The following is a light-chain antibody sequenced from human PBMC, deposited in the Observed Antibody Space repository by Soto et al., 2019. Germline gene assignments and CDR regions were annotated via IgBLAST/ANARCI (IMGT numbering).Light chain of an antibody. Sequence: EILMTQSPATLSVSPGERATLSCRASQRVNRNLAWYQQKCGQAPRLLIYGASTRDTGVTARFSGSVSGTEFTLTISSLQSEDFAVYYCQQYNSWPPENFGTGTKVDIK. V-gene: IGKV3-15*01. CDR3: QQYNSWPPEN. CDR2: GAS. CDR1: QRVNRN. J-gene: IGKJ3*01.